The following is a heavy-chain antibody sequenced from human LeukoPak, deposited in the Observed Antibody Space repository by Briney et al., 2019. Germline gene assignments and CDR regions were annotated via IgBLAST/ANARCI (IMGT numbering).Heavy chain of an antibody. Sequence: PGGSLRLSCAASGFTVSNIYMSWVRQAPGKGLEWVSVTDRGGSTKYADPVKGRFTISRDNSENTLYLHMNSLRVDDTAVYYCGTTTLSSTWNYWGQGTLVTVSS. D-gene: IGHD3-16*02. CDR3: GTTTLSSTWNY. V-gene: IGHV3-53*01. J-gene: IGHJ4*02. CDR2: TDRGGST. CDR1: GFTVSNIY.